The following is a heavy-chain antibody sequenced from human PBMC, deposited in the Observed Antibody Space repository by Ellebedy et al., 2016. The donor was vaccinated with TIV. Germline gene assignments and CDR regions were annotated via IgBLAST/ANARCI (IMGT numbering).Heavy chain of an antibody. CDR3: ARRGSYGDYSVRVNSWFDL. CDR2: IYQDGSEQ. CDR1: GFNFRSYW. D-gene: IGHD4-17*01. Sequence: PGGSLRLSCEASGFNFRSYWMSWVRQAPGKGLEWVANIYQDGSEQYYVDSVKGRFTISRDNARNSVYLQMNSPRAEETAVYYCARRGSYGDYSVRVNSWFDLWGQGTLVTVSS. V-gene: IGHV3-7*01. J-gene: IGHJ5*02.